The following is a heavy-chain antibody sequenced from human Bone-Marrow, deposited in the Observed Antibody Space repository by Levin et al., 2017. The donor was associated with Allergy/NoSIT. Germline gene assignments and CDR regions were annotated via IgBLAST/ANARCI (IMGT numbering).Heavy chain of an antibody. D-gene: IGHD3-10*01. CDR3: TRDGGTGSFYNRPFHF. CDR1: GGSVGSGGYY. CDR2: IYHGGIT. Sequence: SETLSLTCSVSGGSVGSGGYYWSWVRQRPGKGLEWIGYIYHGGITKYNPAYDSRAVIAVNMSKNQLSLRLMSVTATDTAVYYCTRDGGTGSFYNRPFHFWGQGILVTFSS. J-gene: IGHJ4*02. V-gene: IGHV4-31*03.